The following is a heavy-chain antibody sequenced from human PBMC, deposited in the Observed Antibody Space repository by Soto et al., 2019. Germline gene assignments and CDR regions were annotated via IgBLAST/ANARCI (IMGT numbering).Heavy chain of an antibody. J-gene: IGHJ4*02. CDR2: VTSSPSSM. V-gene: IGHV3-21*01. CDR3: AREADFASSGYVLDY. Sequence: GGSLRLSCAASGFTFSGFSMNWVRQAPGKGLEWVSPVTSSPSSMFYADSVKGRFTISRDDAKDSLFLQMNSLRADDTAVYYCAREADFASSGYVLDYWGLGTLVTVSS. D-gene: IGHD3-22*01. CDR1: GFTFSGFS.